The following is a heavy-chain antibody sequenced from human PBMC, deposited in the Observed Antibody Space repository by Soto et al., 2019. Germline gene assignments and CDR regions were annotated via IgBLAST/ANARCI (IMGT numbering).Heavy chain of an antibody. CDR3: ASTYCSGGSCYYHDAFDI. CDR1: GGSICSYY. Sequence: SETLSLTCTVSGGSICSYYWSWIRQPPGKGLEWIGYIYYSGSTNYNPSLKSRVTISVDTSKNQFSLKLSSVTAADTAVYYCASTYCSGGSCYYHDAFDIWGQGTMVTVSS. J-gene: IGHJ3*02. V-gene: IGHV4-59*01. D-gene: IGHD2-15*01. CDR2: IYYSGST.